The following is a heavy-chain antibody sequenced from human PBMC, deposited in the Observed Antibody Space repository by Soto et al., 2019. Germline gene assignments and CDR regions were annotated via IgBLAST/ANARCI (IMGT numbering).Heavy chain of an antibody. CDR1: GGSMSSSSYY. CDR2: IYYSGTT. D-gene: IGHD3-3*02. V-gene: IGHV4-39*01. J-gene: IGHJ5*02. Sequence: NPSETLSLTCTVSGGSMSSSSYYWGWIRQPPGKGLEWIGSIYYSGTTYYNPSLKSRVTISVDTSKNQFSLNLSSVTAADTAVYYCASPKIAFYNWFDPWGQGTLVT. CDR3: ASPKIAFYNWFDP.